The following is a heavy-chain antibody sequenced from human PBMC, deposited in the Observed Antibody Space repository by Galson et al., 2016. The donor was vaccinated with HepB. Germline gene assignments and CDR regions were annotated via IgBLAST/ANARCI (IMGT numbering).Heavy chain of an antibody. D-gene: IGHD5-12*01. CDR2: ISAYNDNT. Sequence: SVKVSCKASGYTFTSYYMHWVRQAPGQGLEWMGWISAYNDNTNYAQKLQDRFSMTTDTSTSTAYMELRSLRSDDTAVYYCARGRRSLRYEYHFDYWGQGTLVTVSS. J-gene: IGHJ4*02. CDR1: GYTFTSYY. CDR3: ARGRRSLRYEYHFDY. V-gene: IGHV1-18*04.